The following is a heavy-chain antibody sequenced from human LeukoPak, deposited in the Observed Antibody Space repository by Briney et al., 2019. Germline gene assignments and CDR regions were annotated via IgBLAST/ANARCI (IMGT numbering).Heavy chain of an antibody. V-gene: IGHV4-34*01. D-gene: IGHD3-16*01. J-gene: IGHJ4*02. CDR3: ARGLRRRSFGDY. CDR2: INHSGST. CDR1: GGSFSGYY. Sequence: SETLSLTCAVYGGSFSGYYWSWIRQPPGKGLEWIGEINHSGSTNYNPSLKNRVTISVDTSKNQFSLKLSSVTAADTAVYYCARGLRRRSFGDYWGQGTLVTVSS.